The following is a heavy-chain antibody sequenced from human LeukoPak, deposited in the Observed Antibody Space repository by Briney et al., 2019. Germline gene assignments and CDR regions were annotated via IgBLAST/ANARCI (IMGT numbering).Heavy chain of an antibody. J-gene: IGHJ4*02. Sequence: SETLSLTCTVSGGSISSGGHFWSWIRQHPGKGLEWIGYIYYSGSTYYNPSLKSRVTISVDTSKNQFSLRLTSVTAADTAVYYCARGGIVGATVDYWGQGTLVTVSS. V-gene: IGHV4-31*03. CDR3: ARGGIVGATVDY. D-gene: IGHD1-26*01. CDR2: IYYSGST. CDR1: GGSISSGGHF.